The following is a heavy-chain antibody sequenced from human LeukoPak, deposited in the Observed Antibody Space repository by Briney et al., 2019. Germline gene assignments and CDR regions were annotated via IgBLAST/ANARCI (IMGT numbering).Heavy chain of an antibody. V-gene: IGHV4-4*07. D-gene: IGHD2-2*01. CDR3: ARCAYCSGTSCCLGAFDY. Sequence: SETLSLTCAVSGGSISSYYWSWIRQPAGKGLEWIGRNYTSGSTNYNPSLKGRVTMSVDASKNQFSLKLSSVTAADTAVYYCARCAYCSGTSCCLGAFDYWGQGTLVTVSS. J-gene: IGHJ4*02. CDR1: GGSISSYY. CDR2: NYTSGST.